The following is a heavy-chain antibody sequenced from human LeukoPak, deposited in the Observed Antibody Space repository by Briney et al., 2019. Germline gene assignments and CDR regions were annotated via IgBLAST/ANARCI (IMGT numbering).Heavy chain of an antibody. Sequence: PSQTLSLTCTVSGGSISSGGYYWSWIRQHPGKGLEWIGYIYYSGSTYCNPSLKSRVTISVDTSKNQFSLKLSSVTAADTAVYYCARSSKDYGMDVWGQGTTVTVSS. J-gene: IGHJ6*02. CDR2: IYYSGST. CDR3: ARSSKDYGMDV. V-gene: IGHV4-31*03. CDR1: GGSISSGGYY.